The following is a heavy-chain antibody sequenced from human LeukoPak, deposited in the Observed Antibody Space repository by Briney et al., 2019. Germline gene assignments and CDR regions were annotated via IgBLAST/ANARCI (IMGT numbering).Heavy chain of an antibody. CDR1: GYTFTSYY. Sequence: ASVKVSCKASGYTFTSYYIHWVRQAPGQGLEWMGWINPNSGGTNYAQKFQGWVTMTRDTSISTAYMELSRLRSDDTAVYYCAREGSYGYFQHWGQGTLVTVSS. CDR3: AREGSYGYFQH. D-gene: IGHD5-18*01. J-gene: IGHJ1*01. CDR2: INPNSGGT. V-gene: IGHV1-2*04.